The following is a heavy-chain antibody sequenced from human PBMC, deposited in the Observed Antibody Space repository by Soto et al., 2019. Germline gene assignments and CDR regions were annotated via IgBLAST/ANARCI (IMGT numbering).Heavy chain of an antibody. Sequence: QVQLQQWGAGLLKPSETLSLTCAVYGGSFSGYYWSWIRQPPGKGLEWIGEINHSGSTNYNPSLKSRVTISVDTSKNQFSLKLSSVTAADTAVYYCARGGPAAIGRLFDYWGQGTLVTVSS. V-gene: IGHV4-34*01. CDR2: INHSGST. CDR1: GGSFSGYY. J-gene: IGHJ4*02. CDR3: ARGGPAAIGRLFDY. D-gene: IGHD2-2*01.